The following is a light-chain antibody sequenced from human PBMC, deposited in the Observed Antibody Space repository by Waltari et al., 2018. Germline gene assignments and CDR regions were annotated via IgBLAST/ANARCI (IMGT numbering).Light chain of an antibody. Sequence: EVVMTQSPATLSVSPGERATLSCRASQSVGSNLAWYQQKPGQAPRLLIYGASTRATGIPTRFSGSGSGTEFTLTINSLQSEDFAVYYCQHYDNWPPYTFGPGTKLEI. J-gene: IGKJ2*01. CDR1: QSVGSN. CDR2: GAS. CDR3: QHYDNWPPYT. V-gene: IGKV3-15*01.